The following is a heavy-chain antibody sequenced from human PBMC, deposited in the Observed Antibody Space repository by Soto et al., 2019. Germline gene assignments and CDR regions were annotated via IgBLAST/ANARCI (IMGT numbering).Heavy chain of an antibody. CDR1: GDTFNFYS. D-gene: IGHD3-10*01. CDR3: ASSYGSGYRAFNY. J-gene: IGHJ4*02. Sequence: QVQLVQSGAEVKRPGSSVKVSCKASGDTFNFYSINWVRQAPGLGLEWMGRVNPIVSMSNYAQKFQGRVTMTADKSTSTAYMKLGSLKSEDTAIYYCASSYGSGYRAFNYGGQGALATFSS. V-gene: IGHV1-69*02. CDR2: VNPIVSMS.